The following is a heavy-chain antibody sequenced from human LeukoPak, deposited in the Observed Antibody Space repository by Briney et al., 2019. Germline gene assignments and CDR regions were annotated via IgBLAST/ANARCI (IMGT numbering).Heavy chain of an antibody. Sequence: GGSLRLSCAASGFTFSNYSMNWVRQAPGKGLEWVSYISSTSSNIYYADSAKRRFTISRDNAKNSLYLEMNSLRADDTAVYYCARDSDFVLAPDTFDIWGQGTMVTVSS. V-gene: IGHV3-48*01. CDR2: ISSTSSNI. CDR3: ARDSDFVLAPDTFDI. J-gene: IGHJ3*02. D-gene: IGHD2-21*02. CDR1: GFTFSNYS.